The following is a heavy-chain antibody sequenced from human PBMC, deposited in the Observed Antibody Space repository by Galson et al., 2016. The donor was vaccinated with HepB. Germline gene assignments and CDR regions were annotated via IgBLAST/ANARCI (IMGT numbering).Heavy chain of an antibody. V-gene: IGHV3-23*01. CDR2: ISGDGHST. Sequence: SLRLSCAASGFTFSNYGMHWVRQAPGKGLEWVSGISGDGHSTYYADSVKGRFTISRDNSKNTLYLQMNSLRADDTALYYCAKDRDHFGDYVFDYWGQGTLVTVSS. J-gene: IGHJ4*02. CDR3: AKDRDHFGDYVFDY. D-gene: IGHD4-17*01. CDR1: GFTFSNYG.